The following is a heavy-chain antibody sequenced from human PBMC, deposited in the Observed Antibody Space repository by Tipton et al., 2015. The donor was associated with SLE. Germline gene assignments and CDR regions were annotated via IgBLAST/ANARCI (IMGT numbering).Heavy chain of an antibody. Sequence: GSLRLSCAASGFTFSSHEMHWVRQAPGKGLEWISYISSSGHATYYAESVQGRFTVSRDNAKNSLYVQMDSLRVEDTAVYYCVRQGAYSTSWYYFDYWGQGTLVTVSS. J-gene: IGHJ4*02. CDR2: ISSSGHAT. CDR3: VRQGAYSTSWYYFDY. CDR1: GFTFSSHE. D-gene: IGHD6-13*01. V-gene: IGHV3-48*03.